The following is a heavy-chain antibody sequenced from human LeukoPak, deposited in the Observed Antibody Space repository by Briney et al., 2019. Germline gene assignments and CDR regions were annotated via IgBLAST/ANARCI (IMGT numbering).Heavy chain of an antibody. D-gene: IGHD5-24*01. V-gene: IGHV1-2*02. J-gene: IGHJ5*02. Sequence: ASVKVSCKASGYTFNGYYMHWVRQAPGQGLEWMGWINPKNGGTHYAQKFQGRVTMTRDTSISTAYMDLSRLRSEDTAVYYCARDMEMATTESWGQGTLVTVSS. CDR2: INPKNGGT. CDR3: ARDMEMATTES. CDR1: GYTFNGYY.